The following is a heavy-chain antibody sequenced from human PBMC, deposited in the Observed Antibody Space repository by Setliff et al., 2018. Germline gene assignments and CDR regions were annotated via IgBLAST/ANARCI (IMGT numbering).Heavy chain of an antibody. CDR1: GDSISSTYH. CDR2: IYHSGNT. CDR3: ARDAKYSGSYY. Sequence: KPSETLSLTCNVSGDSISSTYHWGWIRQSPGKGLEWIGTIYHSGNTYYNPSLNSRLTISVDTSKNQFSLKLSSVTAADTAVYYCARDAKYSGSYYWGQGTLVTVSS. V-gene: IGHV4-38-2*02. D-gene: IGHD1-26*01. J-gene: IGHJ4*02.